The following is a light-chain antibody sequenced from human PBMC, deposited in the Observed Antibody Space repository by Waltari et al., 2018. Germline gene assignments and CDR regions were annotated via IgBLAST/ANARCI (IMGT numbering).Light chain of an antibody. CDR3: QQYGTSVFS. V-gene: IGKV3-20*01. J-gene: IGKJ3*01. Sequence: ETVLTQSPGSLSSSPGETATLSCRASQSVGHTYLAWYQQRPGQAPRLLIYAASSRATGVPDRFSGSGSGSGSGTNFTLTISRLEPEDFAVYYCQQYGTSVFSFGPGTKVDF. CDR1: QSVGHTY. CDR2: AAS.